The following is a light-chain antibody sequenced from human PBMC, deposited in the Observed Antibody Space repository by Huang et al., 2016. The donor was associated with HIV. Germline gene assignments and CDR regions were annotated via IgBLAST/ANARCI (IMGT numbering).Light chain of an antibody. V-gene: IGKV3-15*01. J-gene: IGKJ4*01. Sequence: EIVMTQSPATLSVSPGERATLSCRVSQSVSSNLAWYQQKPGQAPRLLIYGVSTRATGSPARFSGSGSWTEFTLTISSLQSEDFAVYYCQQYNNWPPLTFGGGTKVEIK. CDR1: QSVSSN. CDR3: QQYNNWPPLT. CDR2: GVS.